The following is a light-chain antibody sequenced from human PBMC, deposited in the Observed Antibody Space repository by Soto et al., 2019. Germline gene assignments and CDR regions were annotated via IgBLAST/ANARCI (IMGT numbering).Light chain of an antibody. CDR1: LSISTW. Sequence: DIQMTQSPSTLSAWIGDTVTITCRVSLSISTWLACFQQKPGKAPNLLIYDASSFESGVPSRFSGCGSGTEFTLTISSLQPDDFATYYCQQYNSSSPWTFGQGTKVEIK. CDR3: QQYNSSSPWT. V-gene: IGKV1-5*01. J-gene: IGKJ1*01. CDR2: DAS.